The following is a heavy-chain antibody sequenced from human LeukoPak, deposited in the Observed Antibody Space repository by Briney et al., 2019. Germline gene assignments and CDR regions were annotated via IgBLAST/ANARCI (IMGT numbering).Heavy chain of an antibody. V-gene: IGHV4-59*01. D-gene: IGHD4-17*01. CDR1: GGSINNYY. J-gene: IGHJ4*02. CDR2: VYYTGST. Sequence: SETLSLTCTVSGGSINNYYWTWIRQPPGEGPECIGYVYYTGSTYYNPSLKSRVTISVDSSKNQFSLKLNSVTAADTAVYYCARDSSTVTTRHFDYWGQGTLVTVSP. CDR3: ARDSSTVTTRHFDY.